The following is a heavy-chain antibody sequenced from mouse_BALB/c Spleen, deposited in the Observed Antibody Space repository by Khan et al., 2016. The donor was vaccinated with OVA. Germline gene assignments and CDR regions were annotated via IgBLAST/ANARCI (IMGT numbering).Heavy chain of an antibody. CDR3: ATSYFYGYYFDQ. CDR2: ISGDSNTI. CDR1: GFTFSSFG. Sequence: VQLKESGGGLVQPGGSRKLSCVASGFTFSSFGMHWVRQAPEKGLEWVAYISGDSNTIYYTDTVMGRFTISRDNPKNTLFLQMTSLKSEDMAMYYCATSYFYGYYFDQWGQGTTLTVSS. D-gene: IGHD1-1*01. J-gene: IGHJ2*01. V-gene: IGHV5-17*02.